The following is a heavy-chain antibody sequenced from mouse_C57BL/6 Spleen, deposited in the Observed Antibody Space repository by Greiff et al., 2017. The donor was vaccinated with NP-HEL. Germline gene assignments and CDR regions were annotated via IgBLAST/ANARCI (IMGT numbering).Heavy chain of an antibody. CDR1: GYTFTSYW. CDR2: IYPGSGST. D-gene: IGHD2-4*01. J-gene: IGHJ4*01. V-gene: IGHV1-55*01. Sequence: VQLQQSGAELVKPGASVKMSCKASGYTFTSYWITWVKQRPGPGLEWIGDIYPGSGSTNYNEKFKIKATLTVDTSSSTAYMQLSSLTSGDAAVYYCARGWAINYDYDEGYYYAMDYLGQGTSVTVSS. CDR3: ARGWAINYDYDEGYYYAMDY.